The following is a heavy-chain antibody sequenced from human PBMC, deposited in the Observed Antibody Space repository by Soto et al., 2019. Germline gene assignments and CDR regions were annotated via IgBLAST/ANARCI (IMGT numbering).Heavy chain of an antibody. V-gene: IGHV1-18*04. CDR1: GYTFTSYG. J-gene: IGHJ4*02. CDR2: ISAYNGNT. Sequence: QVQLVQSGAEVKKPGASVKVSCKASGYTFTSYGISWVRQAPGQGLEWMGWISAYNGNTNYAQKLQGRGTMTTDTCTSTGYMERRSVRSDDTAVYYCARDRRVWFGELYWISFDYWGQGTLVTDSS. CDR3: ARDRRVWFGELYWISFDY. D-gene: IGHD3-10*01.